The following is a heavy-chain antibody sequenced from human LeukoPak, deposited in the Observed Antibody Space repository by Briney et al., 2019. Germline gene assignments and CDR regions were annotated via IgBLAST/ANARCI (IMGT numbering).Heavy chain of an antibody. CDR1: AYSFTNCC. Sequence: AESLKISCNGSAYSFTNCCICWVRQLPRKGLEWMGIIYPGLSGTSYSPSFHSQVTISSDKSISTAYPQWRSLKASDTAMYYCTRGYGSGSYFATWGQGTLVSVSS. CDR2: IYPGLSGT. V-gene: IGHV5-51*01. CDR3: TRGYGSGSYFAT. J-gene: IGHJ4*02. D-gene: IGHD3-10*01.